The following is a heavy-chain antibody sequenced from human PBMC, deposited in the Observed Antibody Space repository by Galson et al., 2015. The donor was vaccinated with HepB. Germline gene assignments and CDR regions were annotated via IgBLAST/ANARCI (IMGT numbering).Heavy chain of an antibody. CDR1: GFTFTTYA. CDR3: AQGGYCTSTSCFHTSHYYMDV. Sequence: SLRLSCAASGFTFTTYAMTWVRQAPGKGLEWVSAISASGGSTWYADSVEGRFTVSRGNSKNTLYLQMISLRPEDTAVYFCAQGGYCTSTSCFHTSHYYMDVWGRGTTVTVSS. CDR2: ISASGGST. D-gene: IGHD2-2*01. V-gene: IGHV3-23*01. J-gene: IGHJ6*03.